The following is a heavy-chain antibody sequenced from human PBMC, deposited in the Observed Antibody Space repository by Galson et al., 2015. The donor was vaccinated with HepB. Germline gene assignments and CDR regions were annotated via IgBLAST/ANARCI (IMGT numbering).Heavy chain of an antibody. CDR2: VYQSGST. Sequence: LSLTYAVSGGSISSNNWWSWVRQPPGKGLEWIGEVYQSGSTNYNPSNYNPSLKSRVTISIDKSENQFSLKLTSVSAADTAMYYCTKVRRYSSDWYRSPREYYYDMDVWGQGTTVTVSS. CDR3: TKVRRYSSDWYRSPREYYYDMDV. J-gene: IGHJ6*02. CDR1: GGSISSNNW. V-gene: IGHV4-4*02. D-gene: IGHD6-13*01.